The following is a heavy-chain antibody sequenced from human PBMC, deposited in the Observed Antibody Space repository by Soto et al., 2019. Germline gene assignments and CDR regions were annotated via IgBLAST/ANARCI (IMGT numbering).Heavy chain of an antibody. Sequence: QVQLQQWGTGLLKPSETLSLTCAVYGGSFSGYYWSWIRQPPGKGLEWIGEINHSGSTNYNPSLKSRVTISVDTSKNQFSLKLSSVTAADTAVYYCARVMYSSGWWDQGNDYWGQGTLVTVSS. CDR2: INHSGST. CDR3: ARVMYSSGWWDQGNDY. D-gene: IGHD6-19*01. CDR1: GGSFSGYY. V-gene: IGHV4-34*01. J-gene: IGHJ4*02.